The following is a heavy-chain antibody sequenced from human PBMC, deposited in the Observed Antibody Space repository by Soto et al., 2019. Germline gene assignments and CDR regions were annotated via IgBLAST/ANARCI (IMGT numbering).Heavy chain of an antibody. D-gene: IGHD4-17*01. J-gene: IGHJ6*02. Sequence: ASVKGSCKASGYTFTSYAMHWVRQAPGQRLEWMGWINAGNGNTKYSQKFQGRVTITRDTSASTAYMELSSLRSEDTAVYYCARTVGYYYGMDVWGQGTTVTVSS. CDR1: GYTFTSYA. CDR3: ARTVGYYYGMDV. CDR2: INAGNGNT. V-gene: IGHV1-3*01.